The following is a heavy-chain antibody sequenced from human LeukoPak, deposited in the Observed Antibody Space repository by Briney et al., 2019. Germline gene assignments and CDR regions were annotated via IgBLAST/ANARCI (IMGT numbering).Heavy chain of an antibody. CDR2: INPNTAGT. V-gene: IGHV1-2*02. CDR3: ATSAGDYRAGHYYYMGV. J-gene: IGHJ6*03. CDR1: GCTFTGYY. D-gene: IGHD4-11*01. Sequence: ASVKVSCKASGCTFTGYYFHWVRQAPGQGLEWMGWINPNTAGTNYAQKFLGGVTLTWDTSISTAYMELNRLTSDDTAVYYCATSAGDYRAGHYYYMGVWGKGTSVTVSS.